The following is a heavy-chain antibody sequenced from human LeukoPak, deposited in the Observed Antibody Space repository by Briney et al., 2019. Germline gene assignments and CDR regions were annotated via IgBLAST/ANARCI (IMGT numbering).Heavy chain of an antibody. D-gene: IGHD7-27*01. J-gene: IGHJ4*02. CDR2: ISSSGSTI. Sequence: GGSLRLSCAASGFTFGSYEMNWVRQAPGKGLEWVSYISSSGSTIYYADSVKGRFTISRDNTKNSLYLQMNSLRAEDTAVYYCARVRAPSGEFDYWGQGTLVTVSS. CDR3: ARVRAPSGEFDY. CDR1: GFTFGSYE. V-gene: IGHV3-48*03.